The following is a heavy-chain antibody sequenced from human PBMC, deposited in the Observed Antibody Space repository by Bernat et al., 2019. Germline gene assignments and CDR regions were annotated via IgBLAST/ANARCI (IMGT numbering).Heavy chain of an antibody. CDR2: VSGGGGST. Sequence: VHLLESGGGLEQPGGSLRLSCEASGFTFSNYGMSWVRQAPGKGLEWVSGVSGGGGSTYYADSVKGRFTISRDNSKNTLYLQMNSLRVEDTAVYYCAKVSGDYVVGYFDYWGQGTLVTVSS. J-gene: IGHJ4*02. CDR1: GFTFSNYG. V-gene: IGHV3-23*01. CDR3: AKVSGDYVVGYFDY. D-gene: IGHD4-17*01.